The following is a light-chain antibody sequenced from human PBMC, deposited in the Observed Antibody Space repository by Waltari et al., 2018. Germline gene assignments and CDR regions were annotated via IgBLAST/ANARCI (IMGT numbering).Light chain of an antibody. CDR3: QQAFSVPALT. Sequence: QMTQSPSSLSASVGDRVTITCRAGQDIQTYLHRYQQKPGKAPKLLISGASTLQSGVPSRFSASGSGTDFTLTIASLQPEDFATYYCQQAFSVPALTFGGGTKIEIK. CDR2: GAS. V-gene: IGKV1-39*01. J-gene: IGKJ4*01. CDR1: QDIQTY.